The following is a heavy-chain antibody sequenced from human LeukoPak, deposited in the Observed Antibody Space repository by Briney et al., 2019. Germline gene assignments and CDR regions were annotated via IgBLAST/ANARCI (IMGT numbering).Heavy chain of an antibody. D-gene: IGHD2-2*01. Sequence: ASVKVSCKASGYTFTSYGISWVRQAPGQGLEWMGWISAYNGNTNYAQKLQGRVTMTTDTSTSTAYMELRSLRSDDTAVYYCARAYCSSTSCQPFDYWGQGTLVTVSS. J-gene: IGHJ4*02. V-gene: IGHV1-18*01. CDR1: GYTFTSYG. CDR2: ISAYNGNT. CDR3: ARAYCSSTSCQPFDY.